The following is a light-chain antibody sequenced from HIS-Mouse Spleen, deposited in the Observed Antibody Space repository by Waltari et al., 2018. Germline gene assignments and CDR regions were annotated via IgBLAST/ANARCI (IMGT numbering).Light chain of an antibody. J-gene: IGLJ2*01. CDR1: SSDVGGYNY. V-gene: IGLV2-8*01. CDR3: SSYAGSNNLV. CDR2: EVS. Sequence: QSALTQPPSASWSPGQSVTISCTGTSSDVGGYNYVSWYQQHPGKAPKLMIYEVSNRPSGVPDLFSGSKSGNTASLTVSGLQAEDEADYYCSSYAGSNNLVFGGGTKLTVL.